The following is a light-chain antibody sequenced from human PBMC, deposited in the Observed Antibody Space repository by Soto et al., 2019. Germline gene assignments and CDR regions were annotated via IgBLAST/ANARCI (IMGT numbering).Light chain of an antibody. V-gene: IGLV2-14*01. CDR2: DVN. CDR3: SSYTSSSTYV. Sequence: QSVLTQPASVSGSPGQSIAISCTGTSSDVGYYNYVSWYQQHPGKAPTVMIYDVNNRPSGVPDRFSGSKSGNTASLTISGLQAEDAADYYCSSYTSSSTYVFGTGTKVTVL. CDR1: SSDVGYYNY. J-gene: IGLJ1*01.